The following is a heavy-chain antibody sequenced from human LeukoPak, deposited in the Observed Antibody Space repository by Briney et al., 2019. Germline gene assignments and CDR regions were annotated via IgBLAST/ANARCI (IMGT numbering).Heavy chain of an antibody. V-gene: IGHV3-7*01. CDR3: TTDPELLMDV. Sequence: GGSLRLSCAASGFTFSRFRMSWVRQPPGKGLEWVANINQDGSEIYYVDSVKGRFTVSTDNAKNSLYLQMNSLRAEDTAVYYCTTDPELLMDVWGKGTTVTVSS. J-gene: IGHJ6*04. CDR1: GFTFSRFR. CDR2: INQDGSEI. D-gene: IGHD1-26*01.